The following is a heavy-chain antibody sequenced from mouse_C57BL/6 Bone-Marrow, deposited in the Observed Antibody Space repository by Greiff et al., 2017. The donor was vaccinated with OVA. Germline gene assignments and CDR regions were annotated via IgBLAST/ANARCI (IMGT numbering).Heavy chain of an antibody. CDR1: GYSFTGYY. Sequence: VQLQQSGPELVKPGASVKISCKASGYSFTGYYMNWVKQSPEKSLEWIGEINPSTGGTNYNQKFKAKATLTVDKSSSTAYMQLKSWTSEDSAVYYCARWSYYGSSYGDYWGQGTTLTVAS. CDR2: INPSTGGT. J-gene: IGHJ2*01. V-gene: IGHV1-42*01. CDR3: ARWSYYGSSYGDY. D-gene: IGHD1-1*01.